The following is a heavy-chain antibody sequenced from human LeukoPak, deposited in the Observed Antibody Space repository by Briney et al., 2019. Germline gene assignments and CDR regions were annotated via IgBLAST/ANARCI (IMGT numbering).Heavy chain of an antibody. CDR2: IYYSGTT. CDR3: ASEGGSGSYYDY. Sequence: SETLSLTCTVSGGSISISNYYWGWIRQPPGKGLEWIGSIYYSGTTYYNPSLNSRVTISVDTSKNQFSLKLSSVTAADTAVYFCASEGGSGSYYDYWGQGSLVTVSS. V-gene: IGHV4-39*07. J-gene: IGHJ4*02. CDR1: GGSISISNYY. D-gene: IGHD1-26*01.